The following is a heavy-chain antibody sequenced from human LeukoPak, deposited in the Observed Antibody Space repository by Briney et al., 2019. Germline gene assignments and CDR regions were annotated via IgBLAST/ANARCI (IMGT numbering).Heavy chain of an antibody. D-gene: IGHD3-10*01. CDR3: ARDLRDYGSGSYPLWGDY. J-gene: IGHJ4*02. CDR2: IYHSGST. Sequence: SETLSLTCTVSGYSISSGYYWGWIRQPPGKGLGWIGSIYHSGSTYYNPSLKSRVTISVDTSKNQFSLKLSSVTAADTAVYYCARDLRDYGSGSYPLWGDYWGQGTLVTVSS. CDR1: GYSISSGYY. V-gene: IGHV4-38-2*02.